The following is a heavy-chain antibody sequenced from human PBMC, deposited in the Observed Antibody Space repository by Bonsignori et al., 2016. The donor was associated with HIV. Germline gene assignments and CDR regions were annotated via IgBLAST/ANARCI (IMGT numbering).Heavy chain of an antibody. D-gene: IGHD3-22*01. CDR2: IRYDGSNK. Sequence: WIRQPPGKGLEWVAFIRYDGSNKYYADSVKGRFTISRDNSKNTLYLQMNSLRAEDTAVYYCAKDGEDDSSGYPDYWGQGTLVTVSS. V-gene: IGHV3-30*02. J-gene: IGHJ4*02. CDR3: AKDGEDDSSGYPDY.